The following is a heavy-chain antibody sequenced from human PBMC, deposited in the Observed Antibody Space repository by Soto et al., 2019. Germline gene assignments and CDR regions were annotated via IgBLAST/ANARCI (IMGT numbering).Heavy chain of an antibody. CDR1: GFTFSSYV. Sequence: GGSLRLSCTASGFTFSSYVMSWVRQAPGKGLEWVSAISGSGAYTYYADSVKGRFTISRDNSKNTFYLQMNSLRAEDTAVYYCAKAVYGCGSGYNCFDSWGQGTLVTVSS. D-gene: IGHD3-10*01. V-gene: IGHV3-23*01. J-gene: IGHJ4*02. CDR2: ISGSGAYT. CDR3: AKAVYGCGSGYNCFDS.